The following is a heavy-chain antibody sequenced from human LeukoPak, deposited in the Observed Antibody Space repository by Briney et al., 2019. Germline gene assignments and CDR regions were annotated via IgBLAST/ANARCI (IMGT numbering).Heavy chain of an antibody. J-gene: IGHJ4*02. D-gene: IGHD6-13*01. CDR2: ISFDGANK. CDR3: ARGRAGIAAAGFDY. V-gene: IGHV3-30*04. CDR1: GFTFSMSS. Sequence: GGFLRLSCATSGFTFSMSSMHWVRLAPGKGLEWLAGISFDGANKFSGDSVKGRFSISRDNSKNTLYLQMNSLGLDDTAVYFCARGRAGIAAAGFDYWGQGTLVTVSS.